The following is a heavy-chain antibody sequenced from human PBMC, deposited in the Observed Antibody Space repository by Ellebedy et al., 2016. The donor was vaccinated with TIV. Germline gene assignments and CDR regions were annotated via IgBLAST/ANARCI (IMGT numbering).Heavy chain of an antibody. CDR1: GGFLSSYY. Sequence: MPGGSLRLSCAVYGGFLSSYYRAWIRQPPGKGLEWIGRINYSGTTSDNASLKTRIDITVDMSKNQFSLILISVPAADTAVYYCAKLAFSWGSWFDSWGQGTLITVSS. V-gene: IGHV4-34*01. CDR2: INYSGTT. J-gene: IGHJ5*01. D-gene: IGHD2/OR15-2a*01. CDR3: AKLAFSWGSWFDS.